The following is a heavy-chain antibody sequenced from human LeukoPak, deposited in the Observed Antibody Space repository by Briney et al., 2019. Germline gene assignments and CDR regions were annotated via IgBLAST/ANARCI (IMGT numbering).Heavy chain of an antibody. Sequence: SETLSLTCAVYGGSFSGYYWSWIRQPPGKGREWIGEINHSGSTNYNPSLKSRVTISVDTSKNQFSLKLSSVTAADTAVYYCARGPFPMRAFDIWGQGTMVTVSS. CDR3: ARGPFPMRAFDI. CDR1: GGSFSGYY. V-gene: IGHV4-34*01. CDR2: INHSGST. D-gene: IGHD2/OR15-2a*01. J-gene: IGHJ3*02.